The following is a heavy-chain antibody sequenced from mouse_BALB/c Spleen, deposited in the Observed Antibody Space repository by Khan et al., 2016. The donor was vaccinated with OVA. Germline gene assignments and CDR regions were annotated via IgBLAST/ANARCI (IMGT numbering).Heavy chain of an antibody. CDR2: ITNGGGST. CDR3: ARVPTFITTALDY. D-gene: IGHD1-2*01. CDR1: GFTFSSNT. V-gene: IGHV5-12-2*01. Sequence: EVELVESGGGLVQPGGSLKLSCAASGFTFSSNTMSWVRQTPEKRLEWVAYITNGGGSTYYPDTVKGRFTIFRDNAKNTLYLQMSSLKSEDTAMYYCARVPTFITTALDYWGQGTSVTVSS. J-gene: IGHJ4*01.